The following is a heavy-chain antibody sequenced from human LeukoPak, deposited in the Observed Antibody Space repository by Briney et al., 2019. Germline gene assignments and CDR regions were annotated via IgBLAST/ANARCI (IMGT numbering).Heavy chain of an antibody. V-gene: IGHV3-33*01. J-gene: IGHJ3*02. CDR3: ARLRNDAFDI. CDR1: GFTFSSYG. CDR2: IWYDGSNK. D-gene: IGHD1-14*01. Sequence: GRSLRLSCAASGFTFSSYGTHWVRRAPGKGLEWVAVIWYDGSNKYYVDSVKGRFTISRDNSKSTLYLQMNSLRAEDTAVYYCARLRNDAFDIWGQGTVVTVSS.